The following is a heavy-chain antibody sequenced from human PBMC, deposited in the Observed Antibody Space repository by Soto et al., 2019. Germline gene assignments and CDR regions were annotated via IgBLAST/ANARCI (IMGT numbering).Heavy chain of an antibody. V-gene: IGHV1-69*01. J-gene: IGHJ4*02. CDR1: GGTFSRHA. D-gene: IGHD3-22*01. CDR3: ARGWGYDSNDYYYAY. CDR2: IIPIFGTA. Sequence: QVQLVQSGAEVRKPGSSVKVSCKASGGTFSRHAISWVRQAPGQGLEWMGGIIPIFGTANHAQKFQGRATIIGDESTRTVYMELSSVRSEDTAMYYCARGWGYDSNDYYYAYWGQGTLVIVSS.